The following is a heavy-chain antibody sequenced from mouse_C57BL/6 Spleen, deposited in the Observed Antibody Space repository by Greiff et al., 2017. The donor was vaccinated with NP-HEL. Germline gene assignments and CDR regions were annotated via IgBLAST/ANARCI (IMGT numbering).Heavy chain of an antibody. CDR2: ISSGSSTI. CDR3: ARKNYGSSLVSPYWYFDV. CDR1: GFTFSDYG. Sequence: EVHLVESGGGLVKPGGSLKLSCAASGFTFSDYGMHWVRQAPEKGLEWVAYISSGSSTIYYADTVKGRFTTSRDNAKNTLFLQMTSLRSEDTAMYYCARKNYGSSLVSPYWYFDVWGTGTTVTVSS. D-gene: IGHD1-1*01. V-gene: IGHV5-17*01. J-gene: IGHJ1*03.